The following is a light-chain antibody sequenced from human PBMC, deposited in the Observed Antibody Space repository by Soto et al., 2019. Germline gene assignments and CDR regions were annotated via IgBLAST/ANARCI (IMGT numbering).Light chain of an antibody. Sequence: QSVLTQPASVSGSPGQSITISCTGTSSDVGTYNYVSWYQLHPGKAPKLIVYDVSNRPSGVSNRFSGSKSGNTASLTISGLQAEDEADYHCSSYTSSSTYVFGTGTKVTVL. V-gene: IGLV2-14*01. CDR2: DVS. CDR3: SSYTSSSTYV. J-gene: IGLJ1*01. CDR1: SSDVGTYNY.